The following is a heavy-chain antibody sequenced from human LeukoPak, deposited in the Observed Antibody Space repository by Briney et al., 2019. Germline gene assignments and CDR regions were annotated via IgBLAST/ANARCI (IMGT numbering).Heavy chain of an antibody. CDR1: GYTFTGYY. J-gene: IGHJ3*02. D-gene: IGHD3-9*01. CDR2: INPNSGGT. CDR3: ARDQYFDWLLEGFAFDI. Sequence: EASVKVSCKASGYTFTGYYMHWVRQAPGQGLEWMGWINPNSGGTNYAQKFQGRVTMTRDTSIGTAYMELSRLRSDDTAVYYCARDQYFDWLLEGFAFDIWGQGTMVTVSS. V-gene: IGHV1-2*02.